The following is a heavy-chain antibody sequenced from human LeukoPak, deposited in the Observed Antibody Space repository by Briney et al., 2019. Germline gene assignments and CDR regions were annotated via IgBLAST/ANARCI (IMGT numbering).Heavy chain of an antibody. D-gene: IGHD3-22*01. CDR2: FFYGGST. Sequence: SETLSLTCTVSGDSISSSSYYWGWIRQPPGKDLEWIGSFFYGGSTYYNPSLKSRVTMSVDPSKTQFSLRLSSVTAADTAVYYCARARRTFSDSSGYYNDAFDVWGQGTMVTVSS. CDR1: GDSISSSSYY. J-gene: IGHJ3*01. CDR3: ARARRTFSDSSGYYNDAFDV. V-gene: IGHV4-39*01.